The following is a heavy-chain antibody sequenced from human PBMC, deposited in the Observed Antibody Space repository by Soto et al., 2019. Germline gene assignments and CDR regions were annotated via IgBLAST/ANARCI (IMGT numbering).Heavy chain of an antibody. CDR2: MSPNSGAT. D-gene: IGHD1-1*01. Sequence: QVQLVQSGAEVTKPGASVKVSCRASGYTFTTYDINWVRQATGQGLEWMGWMSPNSGATGYAQKFRGRVTMTRDTSISTAYMELSNLRSEDTAIYYCARGVDAGVDVWGQGTTVTVCS. CDR3: ARGVDAGVDV. CDR1: GYTFTTYD. J-gene: IGHJ6*02. V-gene: IGHV1-8*01.